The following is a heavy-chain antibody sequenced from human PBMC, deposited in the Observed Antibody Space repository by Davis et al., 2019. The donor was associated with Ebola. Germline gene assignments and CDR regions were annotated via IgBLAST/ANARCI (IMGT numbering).Heavy chain of an antibody. V-gene: IGHV4-39*01. CDR1: GGSISSSSYY. D-gene: IGHD4-17*01. CDR2: IYYSGST. CDR3: ASQRNNYGDYDY. J-gene: IGHJ4*02. Sequence: MPLETLSLTCTVSGGSISSSSYYWGWIRQPPGKGLEWIGSIYYSGSTYYNPSLKSRVTISVDTSKNQFSLKLSSVTAADTAVYYCASQRNNYGDYDYWGQGTLVTVSS.